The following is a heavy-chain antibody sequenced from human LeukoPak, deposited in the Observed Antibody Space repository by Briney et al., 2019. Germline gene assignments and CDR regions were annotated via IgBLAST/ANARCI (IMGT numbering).Heavy chain of an antibody. CDR3: ARAHASYYDYVWGSYRFFDY. J-gene: IGHJ4*02. D-gene: IGHD3-16*02. V-gene: IGHV7-4-1*02. CDR2: INTNTGNP. CDR1: GYTFTSYA. Sequence: ASVKVSCKASGYTFTSYAMNWVRQAPGQGLEWMGWINTNTGNPTYAQGFTGRFVFSLDTSVSTAYLQISSLKAEDTAVYYCARAHASYYDYVWGSYRFFDYWGQGTLVTVSS.